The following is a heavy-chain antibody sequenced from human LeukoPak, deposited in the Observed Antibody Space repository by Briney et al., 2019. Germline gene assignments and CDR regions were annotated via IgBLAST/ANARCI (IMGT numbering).Heavy chain of an antibody. CDR3: ARSVGATTDWFDP. D-gene: IGHD1-26*01. J-gene: IGHJ5*02. CDR1: GFTFSSYG. Sequence: GRSLRLSCAASGFTFSSYGTCWVRQAPGKGLEWVAVIWFDASNKYYADSVKGRFTISRDNSKNTLYLEMNSLRGEDTAVYYCARSVGATTDWFDPWGQGTQVIVSS. CDR2: IWFDASNK. V-gene: IGHV3-33*01.